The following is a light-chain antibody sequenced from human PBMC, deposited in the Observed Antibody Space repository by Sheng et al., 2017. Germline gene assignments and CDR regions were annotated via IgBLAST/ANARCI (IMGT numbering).Light chain of an antibody. Sequence: EIQMTQSPSSVSASVGDRVTITCRASQSISTYLNWYQQKPGEAPKLLIYDASNLQSGVPSRFSGSGSGTGLSLTVSSLQPEDFATYYCQQSHSYPSFGQGTKLEIK. CDR2: DAS. CDR3: QQSHSYPS. CDR1: QSISTY. V-gene: IGKV1-39*01. J-gene: IGKJ2*01.